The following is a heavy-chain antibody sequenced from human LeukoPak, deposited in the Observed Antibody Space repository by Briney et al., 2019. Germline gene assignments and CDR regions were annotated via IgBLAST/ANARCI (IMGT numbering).Heavy chain of an antibody. D-gene: IGHD3-9*01. Sequence: SGPTLVKPTQTLTLTCTFSGFSLSTSGVGVGWIRQPPGKALEWLALIYWDDDKRYIPSLKSRLTITKDTSKNQVVLTMTNMDPVDTATYYCAHSMALRYFDWLPSSYYFDYWGQGTLVTVSS. CDR3: AHSMALRYFDWLPSSYYFDY. CDR2: IYWDDDK. CDR1: GFSLSTSGVG. V-gene: IGHV2-5*02. J-gene: IGHJ4*02.